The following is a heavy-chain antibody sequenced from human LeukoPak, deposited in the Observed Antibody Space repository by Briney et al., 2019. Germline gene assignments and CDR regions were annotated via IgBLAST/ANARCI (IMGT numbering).Heavy chain of an antibody. CDR2: ISGSGGST. Sequence: PGGSLILSCAASGFTFSSYALSWVRQAPGKGLEWVSAISGSGGSTYYADSVKGRFTISRDNSKNTLYLQMNSLRAEDTAVYYCASGGYSYGSDYYYYGMDVWGQGTTVTVSS. J-gene: IGHJ6*02. V-gene: IGHV3-23*01. CDR1: GFTFSSYA. CDR3: ASGGYSYGSDYYYYGMDV. D-gene: IGHD5-18*01.